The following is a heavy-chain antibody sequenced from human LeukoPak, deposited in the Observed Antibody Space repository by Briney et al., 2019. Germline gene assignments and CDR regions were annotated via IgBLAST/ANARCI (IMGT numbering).Heavy chain of an antibody. D-gene: IGHD6-19*01. J-gene: IGHJ4*02. Sequence: SVKVSCKASGDTFSSYAISWVRQAPGQGLEWMGGIIPIFGTANYAQKFQGRVTITADESTSTAYMELSSLRSEDTAVYYCAITGAYSSGWYRRYFDYWGEGTLVTVSS. CDR1: GDTFSSYA. CDR2: IIPIFGTA. CDR3: AITGAYSSGWYRRYFDY. V-gene: IGHV1-69*13.